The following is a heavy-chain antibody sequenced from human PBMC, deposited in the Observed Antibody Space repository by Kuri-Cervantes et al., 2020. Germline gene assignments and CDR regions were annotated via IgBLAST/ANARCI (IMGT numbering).Heavy chain of an antibody. CDR3: ARDALADAFDI. Sequence: GESLKISCAASGFTFSSYGMHWVRQAPGKGLEWVAVIWYDGSNKYYADSVKGRFTISRDNAKNSLYLQMNSLRAEDTAVYYCARDALADAFDIWGQGTMVTVSS. J-gene: IGHJ3*02. CDR1: GFTFSSYG. CDR2: IWYDGSNK. D-gene: IGHD3-3*02. V-gene: IGHV3-33*01.